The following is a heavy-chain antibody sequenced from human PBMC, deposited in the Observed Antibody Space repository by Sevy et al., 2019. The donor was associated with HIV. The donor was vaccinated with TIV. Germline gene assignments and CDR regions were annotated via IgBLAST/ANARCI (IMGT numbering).Heavy chain of an antibody. D-gene: IGHD5-18*01. CDR1: GFTFSDYY. J-gene: IGHJ4*02. Sequence: GESLKISCAASGFTFSDYYMSWIRQAPGKGLEWISYISSGGRTISYADSVKGRFTMSRDNAKNSLFLQMNSLRAEDTAFYYCARVRYNYGPYYFDLWGQGTLVTVSS. CDR2: ISSGGRTI. CDR3: ARVRYNYGPYYFDL. V-gene: IGHV3-11*01.